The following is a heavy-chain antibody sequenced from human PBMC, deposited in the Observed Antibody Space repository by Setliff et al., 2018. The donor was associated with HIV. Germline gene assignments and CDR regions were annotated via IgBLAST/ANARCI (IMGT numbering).Heavy chain of an antibody. Sequence: SGPTLVNPTETLTLTCTVSGFSLSTSGVGVGWIRQPPGKALDWLAIIYWDDDTRYNASLKSRLTVTKDTSKNQVVLTMTNMDPVDTATYYCARRSYGEVFDYWGQGTLVTVSS. CDR1: GFSLSTSGVG. V-gene: IGHV2-5*02. CDR2: IYWDDDT. CDR3: ARRSYGEVFDY. D-gene: IGHD5-18*01. J-gene: IGHJ4*02.